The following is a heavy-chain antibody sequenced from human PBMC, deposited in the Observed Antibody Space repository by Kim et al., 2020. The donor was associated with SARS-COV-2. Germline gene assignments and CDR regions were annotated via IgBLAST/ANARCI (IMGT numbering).Heavy chain of an antibody. J-gene: IGHJ6*02. CDR3: ARAITGTTYYYYGMDV. CDR2: IYYSGST. Sequence: SETLSLTCTVSGGSISSYYWSWIRQPPGKGLEWIGYIYYSGSTNYNPSLKSRVTISVDTSKNQFSLKLSSVTAADTAVYYCARAITGTTYYYYGMDVWG. CDR1: GGSISSYY. D-gene: IGHD1-7*01. V-gene: IGHV4-59*13.